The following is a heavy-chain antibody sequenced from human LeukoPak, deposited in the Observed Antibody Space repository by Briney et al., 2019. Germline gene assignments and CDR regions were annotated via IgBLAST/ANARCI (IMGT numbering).Heavy chain of an antibody. J-gene: IGHJ4*02. CDR2: IKQDGSEK. CDR1: GFTFSSYW. Sequence: GGSLRLSCAASGFTFSSYWMCWVRQAPGKGLEWVANIKQDGSEKYYVDSVKGRFTISRDNAKNSLYLQMNSLRAEDTAVYYCARFYYYDSSGYYYPFDYWGQGTLVTVSS. CDR3: ARFYYYDSSGYYYPFDY. D-gene: IGHD3-22*01. V-gene: IGHV3-7*01.